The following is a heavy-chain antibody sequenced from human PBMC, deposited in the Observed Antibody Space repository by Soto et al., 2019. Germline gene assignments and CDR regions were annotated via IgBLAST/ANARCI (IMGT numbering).Heavy chain of an antibody. CDR2: ISSDGSNK. CDR1: GFTFSRYG. J-gene: IGHJ6*02. Sequence: QMQLVESGGGVVQPGSSLRLSCAGPGFTFSRYGMHWVRQAPGKGLEWVTIISSDGSNKYYADSVKGRFTISRDNSKNTLYLQMNRLRAEDTAVYYCAKDQGYILTGHFTFPMDVWGQGTTVTVSS. D-gene: IGHD3-9*01. V-gene: IGHV3-30*19. CDR3: AKDQGYILTGHFTFPMDV.